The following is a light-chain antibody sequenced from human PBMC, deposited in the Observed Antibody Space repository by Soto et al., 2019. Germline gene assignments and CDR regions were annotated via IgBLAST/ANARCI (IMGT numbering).Light chain of an antibody. Sequence: EIVLTQSPGTLSLSPGERATLSCRASQSVSSSYLAWYQQKPGQAPRLLIYGASSRATGIPDRFSGSGSGTDFTLTISRLEPDDFAVYYCQQYGSPPGSFGGGTKVAIK. J-gene: IGKJ4*01. CDR1: QSVSSSY. CDR2: GAS. V-gene: IGKV3-20*01. CDR3: QQYGSPPGS.